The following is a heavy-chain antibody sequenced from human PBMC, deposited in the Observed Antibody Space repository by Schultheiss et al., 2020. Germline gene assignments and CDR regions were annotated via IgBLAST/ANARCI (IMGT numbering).Heavy chain of an antibody. V-gene: IGHV3-30-3*01. CDR3: ARDINAFFDY. CDR1: GFTFSSYA. Sequence: GGSLRLSCAASGFTFSSYAMHWVRQAPGKGLEWVAVISYDGSNKYYADSVKGRFTISRDNSKNTLYLQMNSLRAEDTAVYYCARDINAFFDYWGQGTLVTVSS. CDR2: ISYDGSNK. J-gene: IGHJ4*02. D-gene: IGHD3-10*01.